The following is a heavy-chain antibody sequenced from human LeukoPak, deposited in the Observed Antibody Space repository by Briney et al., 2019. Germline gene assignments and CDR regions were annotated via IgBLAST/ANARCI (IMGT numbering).Heavy chain of an antibody. CDR3: ARDRYYYDSSGSYWFLGFDY. CDR2: ISAYNGNT. J-gene: IGHJ4*02. D-gene: IGHD3-22*01. V-gene: IGHV1-18*01. CDR1: GYTFTSYG. Sequence: ASVKDSCKASGYTFTSYGISWVRQAPGQGLEWMGWISAYNGNTNYAQKLQGRVTMTTDTSTSTAYMELRSLRSDDTAVYYCARDRYYYDSSGSYWFLGFDYWGQGTLVTVSS.